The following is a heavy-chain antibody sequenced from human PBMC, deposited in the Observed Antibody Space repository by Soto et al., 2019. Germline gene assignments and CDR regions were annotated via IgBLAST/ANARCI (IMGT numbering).Heavy chain of an antibody. CDR1: GFTFSSYG. V-gene: IGHV3-30*03. Sequence: GGSLRLSCAASGFTFSSYGMHWVRQAPGKGLEWVAVISYDGSNKYYADSVKGRFTISRDNSKNTLYLQMNSLRAEDTAVYYCAGTRDYYYGMDVWGQGTTVTVS. J-gene: IGHJ6*02. CDR3: AGTRDYYYGMDV. CDR2: ISYDGSNK. D-gene: IGHD4-17*01.